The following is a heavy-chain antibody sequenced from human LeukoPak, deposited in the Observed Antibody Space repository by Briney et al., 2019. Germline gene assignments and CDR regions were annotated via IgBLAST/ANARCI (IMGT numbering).Heavy chain of an antibody. Sequence: SETLSLTCAVYGGSFSGYYWSWIRQPPGKGLEWIGEINHSGSTNYNPSLKSRVTISVDTSKNQFSLKLSSVTAADTAVYYCARYNYYDSSGYSTYYFDYWGQGTLVTVSS. CDR2: INHSGST. CDR3: ARYNYYDSSGYSTYYFDY. D-gene: IGHD3-22*01. CDR1: GGSFSGYY. J-gene: IGHJ4*02. V-gene: IGHV4-34*01.